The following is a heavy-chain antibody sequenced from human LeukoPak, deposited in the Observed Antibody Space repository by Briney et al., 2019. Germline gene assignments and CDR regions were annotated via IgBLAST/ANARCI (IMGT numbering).Heavy chain of an antibody. CDR3: VKDATYCSNGVCYALDY. J-gene: IGHJ4*02. V-gene: IGHV3-23*01. Sequence: PGGSLRLSCAASGFTFSSFAMSWVRQAPGKGLEWVSDITSSGGGTKFGDSVKGRFTISRDNSKNTLYLQMNSLRAEDTAVYYCVKDATYCSNGVCYALDYWGQGTLVTVSS. CDR1: GFTFSSFA. CDR2: ITSSGGGT. D-gene: IGHD2-8*01.